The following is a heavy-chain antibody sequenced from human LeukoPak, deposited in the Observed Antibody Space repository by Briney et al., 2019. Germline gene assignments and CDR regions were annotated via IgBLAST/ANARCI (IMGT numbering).Heavy chain of an antibody. V-gene: IGHV3-48*03. J-gene: IGHJ4*02. CDR2: ISSSGSTI. Sequence: PGGSLRLSCAASGFTFSSYAMNWVRQAPGKGLEWVSYISSSGSTIYYADPVKGRFTVSRDNAKNSLYLQMNSLRAEDTAVYYCARRSPFGNSGGFDYWGQGTLVTVSS. CDR3: ARRSPFGNSGGFDY. D-gene: IGHD4-23*01. CDR1: GFTFSSYA.